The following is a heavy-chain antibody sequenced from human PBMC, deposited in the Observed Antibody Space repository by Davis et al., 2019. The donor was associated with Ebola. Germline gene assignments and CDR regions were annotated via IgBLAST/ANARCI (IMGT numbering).Heavy chain of an antibody. V-gene: IGHV1-2*06. CDR3: ASGSIEYSSSSGLLRAENDAFDI. Sequence: ASVKVSCKASGYTFTGYYMHWVRQAPGQGLEWMGRINPNSGGTNYAQKFQGRVTMTRDTSISTAYMELSRLRSDDTAVYYCASGSIEYSSSSGLLRAENDAFDIWGQGTMVTVSS. D-gene: IGHD6-6*01. CDR1: GYTFTGYY. J-gene: IGHJ3*02. CDR2: INPNSGGT.